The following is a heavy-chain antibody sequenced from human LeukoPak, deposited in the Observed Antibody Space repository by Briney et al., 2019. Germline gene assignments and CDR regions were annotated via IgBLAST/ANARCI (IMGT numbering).Heavy chain of an antibody. CDR3: ANSNGSSTTLSDNWFDP. CDR1: GFTFSSYA. V-gene: IGHV3-23*01. D-gene: IGHD2-2*01. CDR2: ISGSGGST. Sequence: GGSLRLSCAASGFTFSSYAMSWVRQAPGKGLEWVSAISGSGGSTYYADSVKGRFTISRDNSKNTLYLQMNSLRAEDTAVYYCANSNGSSTTLSDNWFDPWGQGTLVTVSS. J-gene: IGHJ5*02.